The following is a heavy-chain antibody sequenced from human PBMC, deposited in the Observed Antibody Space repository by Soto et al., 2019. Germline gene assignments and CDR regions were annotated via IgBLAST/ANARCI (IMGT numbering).Heavy chain of an antibody. D-gene: IGHD6-6*01. Sequence: GASVKVSCKASGGTFSSYAISWVRQAPGQGLEWMGGIIPIFGTANYAQKFQGRVTITADESTSTAYMELSSLRSEDTAVYYCASLDSIAARLYYYYGMDVWGQGTTVTVSS. CDR1: GGTFSSYA. CDR3: ASLDSIAARLYYYYGMDV. J-gene: IGHJ6*02. V-gene: IGHV1-69*13. CDR2: IIPIFGTA.